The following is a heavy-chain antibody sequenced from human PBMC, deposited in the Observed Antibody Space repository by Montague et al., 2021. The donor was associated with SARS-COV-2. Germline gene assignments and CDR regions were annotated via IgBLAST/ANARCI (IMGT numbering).Heavy chain of an antibody. V-gene: IGHV2-70*01. CDR2: IDXDDHK. Sequence: VKPTQTLXLTCTFSGFSLSTSGMCVSWIRQPPGKALEWLALIDXDDHKYYSTSLKTRLTISKDTSKNQVVLTMTNMDPVDTATYYCARMPVLLWFGELGCCGMDVWGQGTTVTVSS. J-gene: IGHJ6*02. D-gene: IGHD3-10*01. CDR1: GFSLSTSGMC. CDR3: ARMPVLLWFGELGCCGMDV.